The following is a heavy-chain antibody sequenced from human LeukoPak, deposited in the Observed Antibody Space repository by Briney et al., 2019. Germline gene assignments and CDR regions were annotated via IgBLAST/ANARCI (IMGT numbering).Heavy chain of an antibody. D-gene: IGHD1-26*01. Sequence: SVKVSCKASGGTFSSYAISWVRQAPGQGLEWMGGITPIFGTANYAQKFQGRVTITTDESTSTAYMELTSLSSEHPAVYYCARVSGSYHNWSDPCGPGTLVTVSS. J-gene: IGHJ5*02. V-gene: IGHV1-69*05. CDR1: GGTFSSYA. CDR2: ITPIFGTA. CDR3: ARVSGSYHNWSDP.